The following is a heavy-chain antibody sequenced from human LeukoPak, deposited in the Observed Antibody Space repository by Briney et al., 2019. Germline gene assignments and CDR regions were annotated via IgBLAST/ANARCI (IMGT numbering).Heavy chain of an antibody. CDR2: ISGSGGST. V-gene: IGHV3-23*01. CDR1: GFTFSSYA. CDR3: AKDFSAYYDFWSGYFYFDY. J-gene: IGHJ4*02. D-gene: IGHD3-3*01. Sequence: GGSLRLSCAASGFTFSSYAMSWVRQAPGKGLEWVSAISGSGGSTYYADSVKGRFTISRDNSKNTLYLQMNSLRAEDTAVYYCAKDFSAYYDFWSGYFYFDYWGQGTLVTVSS.